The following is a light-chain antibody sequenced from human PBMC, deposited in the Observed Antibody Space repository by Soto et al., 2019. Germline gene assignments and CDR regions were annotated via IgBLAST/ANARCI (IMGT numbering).Light chain of an antibody. J-gene: IGKJ1*01. CDR1: QSVRNSY. CDR2: GAY. CDR3: QQYGSSPPVT. Sequence: EIVLTQSPCTLSLSPGDRATLSCMASQSVRNSYLAWYQQKPGQAPRLLIYGAYTRATGIPVRFSGSGSGTDFTLTISRLEPEDFAVYYCQQYGSSPPVTFGQGTKVDIK. V-gene: IGKV3-20*01.